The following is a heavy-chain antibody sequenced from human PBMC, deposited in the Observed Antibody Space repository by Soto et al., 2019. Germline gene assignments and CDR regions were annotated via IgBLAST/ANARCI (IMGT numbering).Heavy chain of an antibody. CDR1: GLNFSGSG. CDR2: IRSRPHNYAT. V-gene: IGHV3-73*01. J-gene: IGHJ4*02. CDR3: TTERDY. Sequence: GGSLRLSCATTGLNFSGSGMHWARQASGKGLEWVGRIRSRPHNYATTYAASVEGRFTISRDDSKNMVYLQMNGLKTEDTAVYYCTTERDYWGRGTLVTVSS.